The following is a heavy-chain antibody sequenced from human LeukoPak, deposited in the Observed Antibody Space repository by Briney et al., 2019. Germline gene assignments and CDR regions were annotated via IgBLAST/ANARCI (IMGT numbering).Heavy chain of an antibody. J-gene: IGHJ4*02. CDR1: GFTFGSYA. D-gene: IGHD6-19*01. CDR2: ISGRGGST. CDR3: AKTTAGYSSGRYPGWPVDY. V-gene: IGHV3-23*01. Sequence: GGSLRLSCAASGFTFGSYAMYWVRQAPGKGLEWVSGISGRGGSTFYADSVKGRFTISRDNSENTVYLQMNSLRADDTAVYYCAKTTAGYSSGRYPGWPVDYWGQGTLVTVSS.